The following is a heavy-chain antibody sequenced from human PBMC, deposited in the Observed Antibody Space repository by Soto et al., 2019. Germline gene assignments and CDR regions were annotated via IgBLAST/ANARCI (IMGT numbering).Heavy chain of an antibody. CDR3: ARPSPLAYCGGDCYPHYYYGMDV. CDR2: IYSGGST. Sequence: EVQLVESGGGLVQPGGSLRLSCAASGFTVSSNYMSWVRQAPGKGLEWVSVIYSGGSTYYADSVKGRFTISRDNSKNTLYLQMNSLRAEDTAVYYCARPSPLAYCGGDCYPHYYYGMDVWGQGTTVTISS. D-gene: IGHD2-21*02. J-gene: IGHJ6*02. CDR1: GFTVSSNY. V-gene: IGHV3-66*04.